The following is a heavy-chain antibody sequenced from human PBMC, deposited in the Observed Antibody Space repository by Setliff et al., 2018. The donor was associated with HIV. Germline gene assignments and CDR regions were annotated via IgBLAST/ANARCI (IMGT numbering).Heavy chain of an antibody. Sequence: SETLSLTCTVSGDSISSGGYYWSWIRQHSGKGLEWIGYIYYSGNTYYNPSLKRRVTISVEASKRQWSLKLNSVTAADTAVYYCARVFSGPHGDYGPFDYWGQGTLVTVSS. CDR2: IYYSGNT. CDR3: ARVFSGPHGDYGPFDY. D-gene: IGHD4-17*01. J-gene: IGHJ4*02. CDR1: GDSISSGGYY. V-gene: IGHV4-31*02.